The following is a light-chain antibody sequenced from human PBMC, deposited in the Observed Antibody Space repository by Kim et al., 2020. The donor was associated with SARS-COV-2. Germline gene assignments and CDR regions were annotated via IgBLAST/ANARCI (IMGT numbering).Light chain of an antibody. CDR3: QSYDSSLSAYV. J-gene: IGLJ1*01. Sequence: RVTISCTWSSSNIGAGYDVHWYQPLPGAAPKLLIYGNNNRPSGVPDRLSASKSGTSASLAITGLQAEDEADYYCQSYDSSLSAYVFGTGTKVTVL. CDR2: GNN. CDR1: SSNIGAGYD. V-gene: IGLV1-40*01.